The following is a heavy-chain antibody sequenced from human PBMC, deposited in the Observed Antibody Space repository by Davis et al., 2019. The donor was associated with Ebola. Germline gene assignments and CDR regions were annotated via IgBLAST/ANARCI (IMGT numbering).Heavy chain of an antibody. CDR3: ARGIGKQQPTDY. J-gene: IGHJ4*02. CDR2: IYYSGST. Sequence: PSETLSLTCTVSGGSISSGDYYWSWIRQPPGKGLEWIGYIYYSGSTYYNPSLKSRVTISVDTSKNQFSLKLSSVTAADTAVYYCARGIGKQQPTDYWGQGTLVTVSS. D-gene: IGHD6-13*01. V-gene: IGHV4-30-4*01. CDR1: GGSISSGDYY.